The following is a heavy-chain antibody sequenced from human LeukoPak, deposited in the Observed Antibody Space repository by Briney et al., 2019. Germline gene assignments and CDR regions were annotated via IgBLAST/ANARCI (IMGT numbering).Heavy chain of an antibody. J-gene: IGHJ3*02. CDR1: GFTFSSYS. Sequence: PGGSLRLSCAASGFTFSSYSMNWVRQAPGKGLEWVSYISSSSSTIYYADSVKGRFTISRDNAKNSLYLQMNSLRAEDTAVYYCARDWVAVAGTGDAFDIWGQGTMVTVSS. V-gene: IGHV3-48*04. D-gene: IGHD6-19*01. CDR3: ARDWVAVAGTGDAFDI. CDR2: ISSSSSTI.